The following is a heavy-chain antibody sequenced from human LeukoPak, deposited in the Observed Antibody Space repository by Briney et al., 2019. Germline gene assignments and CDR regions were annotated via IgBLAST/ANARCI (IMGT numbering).Heavy chain of an antibody. CDR2: IYYSGST. CDR1: GGSFSGYY. Sequence: SETLSLTCAVYGGSFSGYYWSWIRQPPGKGLEWIGYIYYSGSTNYNPSLKSRVTISVDTSKNQFSLKLSSVTAADTAVYYCARDQVGATPPNAFDIWGQGTMVTVSS. D-gene: IGHD1-26*01. CDR3: ARDQVGATPPNAFDI. J-gene: IGHJ3*02. V-gene: IGHV4-59*01.